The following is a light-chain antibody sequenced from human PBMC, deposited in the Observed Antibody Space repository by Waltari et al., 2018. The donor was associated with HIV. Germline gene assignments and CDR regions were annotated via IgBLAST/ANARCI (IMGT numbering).Light chain of an antibody. CDR1: SSAVGNYNE. CDR2: DVS. J-gene: IGLJ2*01. Sequence: QSALTQPPSVSGSLGQSVTISCTGTSSAVGNYNEVSWYQQSPGTAPKLSIYDVSNRPSGVPDRFSGSKSGNTASLTISGLQAEDEADYYCSSFTTSITVVFGGGTKLTVL. V-gene: IGLV2-18*02. CDR3: SSFTTSITVV.